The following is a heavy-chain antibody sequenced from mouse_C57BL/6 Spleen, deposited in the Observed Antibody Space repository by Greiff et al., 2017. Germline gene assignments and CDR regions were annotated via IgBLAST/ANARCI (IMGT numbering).Heavy chain of an antibody. J-gene: IGHJ2*01. CDR1: GYSITSGYY. Sequence: ESGPGLVKPSQSLSLTCSVTGYSITSGYYWNWIRQFPGNKLEWMGYISYDGSNNYNPSLKNRISITRDTSKNQFFLKLNSVTTEDTATYYCASAYYSNFHFDYWGQGTTLTVSS. CDR3: ASAYYSNFHFDY. D-gene: IGHD2-5*01. CDR2: ISYDGSN. V-gene: IGHV3-6*01.